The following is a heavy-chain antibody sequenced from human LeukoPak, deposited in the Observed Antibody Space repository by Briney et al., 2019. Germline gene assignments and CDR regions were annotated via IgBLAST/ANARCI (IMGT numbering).Heavy chain of an antibody. D-gene: IGHD2-15*01. CDR2: ICPRDSNV. J-gene: IGHJ3*02. Sequence: GESSKISCKGSGYSFTTYWIGWVRQMPGKGLEWMGVICPRDSNVRYSPSFQGQVTISADKSISTAYLQWSSLKASDTGMYYCARHLVPGLPSAFDIWGQGTLFTVSS. CDR1: GYSFTTYW. V-gene: IGHV5-51*01. CDR3: ARHLVPGLPSAFDI.